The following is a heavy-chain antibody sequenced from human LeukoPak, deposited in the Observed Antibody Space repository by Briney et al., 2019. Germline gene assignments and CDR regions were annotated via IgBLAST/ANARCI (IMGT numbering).Heavy chain of an antibody. D-gene: IGHD3-10*01. Sequence: RGESLKISCKGSGYSFTSYWIGWVRQMPGKGLEWMGIIYHGDSDTRYSPSFQDQVTISADKSISTAYLQWSSLKASDTAMHYCARHRAVGVRGVPWVGPNWFDPWGQGTLVTVSS. V-gene: IGHV5-51*01. CDR2: IYHGDSDT. CDR3: ARHRAVGVRGVPWVGPNWFDP. CDR1: GYSFTSYW. J-gene: IGHJ5*02.